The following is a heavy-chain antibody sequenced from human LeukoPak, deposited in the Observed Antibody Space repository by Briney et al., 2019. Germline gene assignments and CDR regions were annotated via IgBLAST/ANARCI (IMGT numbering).Heavy chain of an antibody. CDR2: INWNGGST. D-gene: IGHD3-10*01. V-gene: IGHV3-20*04. CDR3: ARNTRSTEYYYGSGSYYSYYFDY. J-gene: IGHJ4*02. Sequence: LTGGSLRLSCAASRFTFDYGMSWVRQAPGKGLEWVSGINWNGGSTGYADSEKGRFTISRDNAKNSLYLQMNSLRAEDTALYYCARNTRSTEYYYGSGSYYSYYFDYWGQGTLVTVSS. CDR1: RFTFDYG.